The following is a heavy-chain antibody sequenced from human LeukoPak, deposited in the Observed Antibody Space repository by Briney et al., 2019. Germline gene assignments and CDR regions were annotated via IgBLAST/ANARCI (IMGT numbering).Heavy chain of an antibody. V-gene: IGHV3-48*03. CDR3: ARESGSRSYYYYMDV. Sequence: GGSLRLSCAASGFTFSNYEMNWVRQAPGKGLEWVSYISSSGSTIYYADSVKGRFTISRDKDKNSVYLQMTSLRAEDTAVYYCARESGSRSYYYYMDVWGKGTTVTVSS. D-gene: IGHD2-2*01. J-gene: IGHJ6*03. CDR2: ISSSGSTI. CDR1: GFTFSNYE.